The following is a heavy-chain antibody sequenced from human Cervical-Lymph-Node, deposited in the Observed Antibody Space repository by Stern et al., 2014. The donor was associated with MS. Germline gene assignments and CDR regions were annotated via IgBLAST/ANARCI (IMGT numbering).Heavy chain of an antibody. V-gene: IGHV5-51*01. CDR3: ARRRYCTGVNCFYYYYGLDV. J-gene: IGHJ6*02. Sequence: VQLVQSGAEVKKPGESLKISCKGSGFNFTNYWIGWVRQMPGKGLEWMGIIHAGDPDTRYSPSFQCQVIISVDKSISTAYLQWTSLKASDTAMYYCARRRYCTGVNCFYYYYGLDVWGQGTTVTVS. CDR1: GFNFTNYW. CDR2: IHAGDPDT. D-gene: IGHD2-15*01.